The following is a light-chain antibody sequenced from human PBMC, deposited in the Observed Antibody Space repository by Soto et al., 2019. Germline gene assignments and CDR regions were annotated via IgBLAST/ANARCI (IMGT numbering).Light chain of an antibody. V-gene: IGLV2-8*01. CDR2: EVN. J-gene: IGLJ1*01. Sequence: QSALTRPPSASGSPGQSVTISCTGTSSDVGAYDYVSWYQQHPGKAPKLMIYEVNKRPSGVPDRFSGSKSGNTASLTVSGLQAEDEADYYCSAHAGIIFYVFGTGTKATVL. CDR3: SAHAGIIFYV. CDR1: SSDVGAYDY.